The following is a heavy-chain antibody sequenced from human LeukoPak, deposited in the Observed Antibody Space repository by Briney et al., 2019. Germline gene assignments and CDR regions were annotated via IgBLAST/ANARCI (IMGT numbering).Heavy chain of an antibody. CDR1: GFTFSNYW. D-gene: IGHD3-22*01. CDR2: INSDGINT. J-gene: IGHJ5*02. Sequence: GGSLRLSCAASGFTFSNYWMHWVRHAPRKGLVWVSRINSDGINTIYADSVKGRFTISRDNAKNTLNLQMNSLRAEETAVYYCARDLGQYYDTSDNWFDPWGQGTLVTVSS. V-gene: IGHV3-74*01. CDR3: ARDLGQYYDTSDNWFDP.